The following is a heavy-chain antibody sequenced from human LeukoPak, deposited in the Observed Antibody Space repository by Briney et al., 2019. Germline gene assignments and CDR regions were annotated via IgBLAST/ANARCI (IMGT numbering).Heavy chain of an antibody. Sequence: QPGGSLRLSCAASGFTFSSYGMHWVRQAPGKGLEWVAFIRYDGSNKYYADSVKGRFTISRDNSKNTLYLQMNSLRAEDTAVYYCAKDEEYSSSPHLDYWGQGTLVTVSS. J-gene: IGHJ4*02. D-gene: IGHD6-6*01. CDR2: IRYDGSNK. CDR1: GFTFSSYG. CDR3: AKDEEYSSSPHLDY. V-gene: IGHV3-30*02.